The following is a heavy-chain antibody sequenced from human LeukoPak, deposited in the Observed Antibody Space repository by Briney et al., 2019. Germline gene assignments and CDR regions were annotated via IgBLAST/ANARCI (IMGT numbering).Heavy chain of an antibody. CDR3: ARGRSNYYGMDV. V-gene: IGHV4-59*01. D-gene: IGHD1-26*01. CDR1: DGSINSYY. CDR2: IYYNGNT. Sequence: VKPSETLSLTCSVSDGSINSYYWNWIRRPPGKGLEWIWYIYYNGNTNYSPSLKSRVTMSVDTSKNLFSLKVSSVTAADTAVYYCARGRSNYYGMDVWGQGTTVTVSS. J-gene: IGHJ6*02.